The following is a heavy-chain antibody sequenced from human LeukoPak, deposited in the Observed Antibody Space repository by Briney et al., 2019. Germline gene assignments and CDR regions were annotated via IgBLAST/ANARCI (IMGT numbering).Heavy chain of an antibody. CDR2: IIPILGIA. CDR1: GGTFSSYA. J-gene: IGHJ3*02. Sequence: SVKVSCKASGGTFSSYAISGVRQAPGQGLEWMGRIIPILGIANYAQKFQGRVTITADKSTSTVYMERSSLRSEDTAVYYCARAGWNLGDERDAFDIWGQGTMVTVSS. V-gene: IGHV1-69*04. D-gene: IGHD1-7*01. CDR3: ARAGWNLGDERDAFDI.